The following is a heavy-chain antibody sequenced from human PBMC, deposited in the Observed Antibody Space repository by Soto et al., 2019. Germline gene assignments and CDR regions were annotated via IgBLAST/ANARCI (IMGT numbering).Heavy chain of an antibody. D-gene: IGHD6-13*01. V-gene: IGHV4-59*01. CDR2: IYYSGST. CDR3: ARDPRYSSSWYYFDY. CDR1: GGSISSYY. J-gene: IGHJ4*02. Sequence: SETLSLTCTVSGGSISSYYWSWIRQPPGKGLEWIGYIYYSGSTNYNPSLKSRVTISVDTSKNQFSLKLSSVTAADTAVYYCARDPRYSSSWYYFDYWGQRTLVTVSS.